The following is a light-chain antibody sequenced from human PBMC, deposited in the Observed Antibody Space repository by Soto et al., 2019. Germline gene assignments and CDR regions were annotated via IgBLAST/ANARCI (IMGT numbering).Light chain of an antibody. Sequence: QSVLIQPPSASGTPGQRVTVSCSGGSSNIGSYTVNWYQQLPGAAPQLLIYSNSQRPSGVPDRFSASKSGTSASLALSGLQSEDEAEYYCAACDDSLNGYVFGPGTKLTVL. CDR1: SSNIGSYT. V-gene: IGLV1-44*01. CDR3: AACDDSLNGYV. J-gene: IGLJ1*01. CDR2: SNS.